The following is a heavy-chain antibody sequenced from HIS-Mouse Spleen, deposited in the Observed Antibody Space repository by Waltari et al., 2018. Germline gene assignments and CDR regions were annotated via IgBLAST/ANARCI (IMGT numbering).Heavy chain of an antibody. Sequence: QVQLVQSGAEVKKPGASVKVSCKASGYTFTSYDLNWVRPAPGQGLEWMGWMNPNSGNTGYAQKFQGRVTMTRNTSISTAYMELSSLRSEDTAVYYCARVARFWSGYQFFAYFDYWGQGTLVTVSS. CDR1: GYTFTSYD. D-gene: IGHD3-3*01. CDR2: MNPNSGNT. J-gene: IGHJ4*02. CDR3: ARVARFWSGYQFFAYFDY. V-gene: IGHV1-8*01.